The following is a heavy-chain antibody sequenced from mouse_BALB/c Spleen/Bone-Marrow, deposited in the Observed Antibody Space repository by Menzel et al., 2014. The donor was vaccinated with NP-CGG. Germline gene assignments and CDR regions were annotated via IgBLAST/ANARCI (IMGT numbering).Heavy chain of an antibody. CDR3: ARERTGFDY. Sequence: EVKLVESGGGLVQPGGSRKLSCAASGFTFRYFGMHWVRQAPEKGLVWVAYISSGSSIIYYADTVKGRFTISRDNPKDTLFLQMTSLRSEDTAMYYCARERTGFDYWGQGTTLTVSS. J-gene: IGHJ2*01. V-gene: IGHV5-17*02. CDR1: GFTFRYFG. CDR2: ISSGSSII. D-gene: IGHD4-1*01.